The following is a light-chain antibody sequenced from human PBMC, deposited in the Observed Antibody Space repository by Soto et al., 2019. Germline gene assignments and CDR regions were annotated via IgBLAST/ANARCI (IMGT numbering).Light chain of an antibody. CDR2: DAS. V-gene: IGKV1-5*01. Sequence: DIQMTQSPSTLSASVGDRVTITCRASQSISSWLAWYQQKPGKAPKLLIYDASSLESGVPSRFRGSGSGTEFTLSLCSLQPDDFATYYCQQYNSWTFVQGTKVEIK. J-gene: IGKJ1*01. CDR3: QQYNSWT. CDR1: QSISSW.